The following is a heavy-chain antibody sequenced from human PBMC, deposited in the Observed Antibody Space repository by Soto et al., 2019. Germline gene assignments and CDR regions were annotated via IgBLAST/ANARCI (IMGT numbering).Heavy chain of an antibody. CDR2: ISAYNGNT. D-gene: IGHD2-15*01. V-gene: IGHV1-18*01. J-gene: IGHJ6*02. CDR1: GYTFTSYG. Sequence: ASVKVSCKASGYTFTSYGISWVRQAPGQGLEWMGWISAYNGNTNYAQKLQGRVTMTTDTSTSTAYMELRSLRPDDTAVYYCARDEEIVVVVAANYYYYGMDVWGQGTTVTVSS. CDR3: ARDEEIVVVVAANYYYYGMDV.